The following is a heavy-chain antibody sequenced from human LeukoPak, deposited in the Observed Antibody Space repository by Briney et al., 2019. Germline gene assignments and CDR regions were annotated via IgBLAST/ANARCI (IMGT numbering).Heavy chain of an antibody. D-gene: IGHD6-13*01. CDR1: GGSFSAYY. CDR2: SDHSGST. V-gene: IGHV4-34*01. CDR3: ARVVKPPAGTISLDY. Sequence: SETLSLTCAVYGGSFSAYYWSWIRQSAGKGLEWIGESDHSGSTNYNPSLKSRVTISLDTSKNQISLKLSSVTAADTAVYYCARVVKPPAGTISLDYWGQGTLVIVSS. J-gene: IGHJ4*02.